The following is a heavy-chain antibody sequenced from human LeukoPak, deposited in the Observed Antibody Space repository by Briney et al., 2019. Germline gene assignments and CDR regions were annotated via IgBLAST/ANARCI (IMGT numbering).Heavy chain of an antibody. CDR3: ATEGYNRNSDSGWTAFYF. CDR2: VNPNSGGT. D-gene: IGHD5-24*01. J-gene: IGHJ3*01. CDR1: GYTFSQLY. V-gene: IGHV1-2*06. Sequence: VASVKVSCRASGYTFSQLYIHWVRQAPGQGLEWMGRVNPNSGGTDYAQIFQGRIIMTRDSSVTTAYVELSRLRSDNTAMYYCATEGYNRNSDSGWTAFYFWGQGTMVTASS.